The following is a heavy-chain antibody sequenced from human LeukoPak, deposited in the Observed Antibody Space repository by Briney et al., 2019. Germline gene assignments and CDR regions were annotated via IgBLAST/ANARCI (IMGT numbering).Heavy chain of an antibody. CDR3: ARPTNCGGDCYSTPDAFDI. J-gene: IGHJ3*02. D-gene: IGHD2-21*01. Sequence: SETLSLIRTVSGGSISSSSYYWGWIRQPPGKGLEWIGSIYYSGSTYYNPSLKSRVTISVDTSKNQFSLKLSSVTAADTAVYYCARPTNCGGDCYSTPDAFDIWGQGTMVTVSS. V-gene: IGHV4-39*01. CDR1: GGSISSSSYY. CDR2: IYYSGST.